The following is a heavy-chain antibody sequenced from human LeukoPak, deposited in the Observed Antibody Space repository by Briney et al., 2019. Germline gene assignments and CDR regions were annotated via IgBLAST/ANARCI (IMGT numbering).Heavy chain of an antibody. CDR3: SKTQYYYDSSGYYYTSPIY. CDR2: VSDSGANT. V-gene: IGHV3-23*01. Sequence: GGSLRLSCAASGFTFSNRAMSWVRQAPGKGLEWVSSVSDSGANTYYADSVKGRFTITRDNSKNTLYLQMNSLRAEDTAVYYCSKTQYYYDSSGYYYTSPIYWGQGTLVTVSS. D-gene: IGHD3-22*01. CDR1: GFTFSNRA. J-gene: IGHJ4*02.